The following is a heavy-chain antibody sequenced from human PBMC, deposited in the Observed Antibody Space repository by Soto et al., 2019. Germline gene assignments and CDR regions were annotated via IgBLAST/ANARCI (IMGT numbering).Heavy chain of an antibody. Sequence: DVQLEESGGGLIKPGESLTLSCAASDFILSDAWMKWVRQSPGKGLEWVGRIKSKAHGGTTDYAAPLKGRCTILRDDSKNTLYLQMNSLQTEATAMYYCASYRDSSGLRRYDYWGQGALVTVSS. V-gene: IGHV3-15*07. CDR1: DFILSDAW. D-gene: IGHD3-22*01. CDR2: IKSKAHGGTT. J-gene: IGHJ4*02. CDR3: ASYRDSSGLRRYDY.